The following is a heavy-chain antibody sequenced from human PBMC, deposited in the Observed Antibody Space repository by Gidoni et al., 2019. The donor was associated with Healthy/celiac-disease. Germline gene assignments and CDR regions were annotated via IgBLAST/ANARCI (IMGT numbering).Heavy chain of an antibody. V-gene: IGHV1-69*06. D-gene: IGHD5-18*01. CDR3: ARGDTAMVAYYDYYMDV. CDR1: GGTFSSYA. CDR2: IIPIFGTA. Sequence: QVQLVQSGAEVQKPGSSVNVSCKASGGTFSSYAISGVRQAPGQGLEWMGGIIPIFGTANYGQKFQGRVTITADKSTSTAYMELCSLRSEDTAVYYCARGDTAMVAYYDYYMDVWGKGTTVTVSS. J-gene: IGHJ6*03.